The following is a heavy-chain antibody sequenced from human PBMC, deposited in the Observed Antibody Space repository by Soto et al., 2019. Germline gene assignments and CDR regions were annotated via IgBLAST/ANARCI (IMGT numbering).Heavy chain of an antibody. CDR1: GGSFSGYY. CDR3: SRVRNDILTWATRVWALDL. D-gene: IGHD3-9*01. CDR2: INDRGSI. V-gene: IGHV4-34*01. Sequence: QVQLQQWGAGPLRPLETLSLTCGVSGGSFSGYYWAWIRQSPGKGLEWIGEINDRGSINYNPSLKTLISFSGGPSKNLNALKVPSLTAADTALYFGSRVRNDILTWATRVWALDLRGRGTRVT. J-gene: IGHJ2*01.